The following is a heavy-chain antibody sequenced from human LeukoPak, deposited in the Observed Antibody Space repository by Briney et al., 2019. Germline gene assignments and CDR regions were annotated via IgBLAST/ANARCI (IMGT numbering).Heavy chain of an antibody. CDR1: GFSFSDYS. CDR2: ISTSGDTT. CDR3: ARHESYSSSWSRFYFDY. J-gene: IGHJ4*02. Sequence: GGSLRLSCAASGFSFSDYSMNWVRQAPGKGLEFVSYISTSGDTTYYADSVMGRFTISRDNGKNSLYLQMNSLRAEDTAVYYCARHESYSSSWSRFYFDYWGREPWSPSPQ. D-gene: IGHD6-13*01. V-gene: IGHV3-48*01.